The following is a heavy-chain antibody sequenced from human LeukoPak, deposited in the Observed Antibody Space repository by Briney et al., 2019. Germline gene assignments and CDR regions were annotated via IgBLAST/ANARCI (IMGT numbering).Heavy chain of an antibody. Sequence: APVKGSPSASGYTFFSYGISRVRQAPGQGLEWMGWISAYNGNTNYAQKLQGRVTMPTDTSTRTAYMELRSLRSDDTAVYYCARDRHGSWSDIKCFGPWGPRNLVTVSS. D-gene: IGHD3-10*01. V-gene: IGHV1-18*01. CDR3: ARDRHGSWSDIKCFGP. J-gene: IGHJ4*02. CDR1: GYTFFSYG. CDR2: ISAYNGNT.